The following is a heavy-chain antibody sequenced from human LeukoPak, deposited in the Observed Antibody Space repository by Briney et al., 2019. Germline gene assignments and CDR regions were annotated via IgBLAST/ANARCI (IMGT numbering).Heavy chain of an antibody. CDR2: INDSAST. Sequence: PSETLSLTCAVYGGSFSGYYWSWIRQPPGKGLEWIGEINDSASTNYNPSLKSRVTISVDTSKNQFSLKLSSVTAADTAVYYCARGWPPTIFGVVIGLSYYYMDVWGKGTTVTVSS. V-gene: IGHV4-34*01. CDR3: ARGWPPTIFGVVIGLSYYYMDV. J-gene: IGHJ6*03. D-gene: IGHD3-3*01. CDR1: GGSFSGYY.